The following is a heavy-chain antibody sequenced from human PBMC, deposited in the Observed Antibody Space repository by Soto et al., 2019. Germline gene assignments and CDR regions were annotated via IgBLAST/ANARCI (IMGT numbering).Heavy chain of an antibody. J-gene: IGHJ4*02. Sequence: GGSLRLSCAASGFTFSSYAMSWVRQAPGKGLEWVLAISGSGGSTYYADSVKGRFTISRDNSKNTLYLQMNSLRAEDNALYYCAKSIAAAGTFDYWGQVTLVTVSS. V-gene: IGHV3-23*01. CDR2: ISGSGGST. CDR3: AKSIAAAGTFDY. D-gene: IGHD6-13*01. CDR1: GFTFSSYA.